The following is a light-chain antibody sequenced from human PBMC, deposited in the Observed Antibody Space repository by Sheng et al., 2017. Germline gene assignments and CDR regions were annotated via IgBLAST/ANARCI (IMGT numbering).Light chain of an antibody. CDR3: QVWDPSSDHPGV. CDR2: DDS. J-gene: IGLJ3*02. Sequence: YVLTQPPSVSVAPGKTARISCGENNIGTRTVHWYQQKAGQAPVLVVYDDSDWPSGIPERFSGSNSGNTATLTISRVEAGDEAEYFCQVWDPSSDHPGVFGGGTKLSVL. CDR1: NIGTRT. V-gene: IGLV3-21*03.